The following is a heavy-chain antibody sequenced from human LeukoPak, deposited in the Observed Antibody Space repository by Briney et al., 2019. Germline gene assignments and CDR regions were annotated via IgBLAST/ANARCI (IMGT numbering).Heavy chain of an antibody. CDR3: ARSYDSISTAVDC. D-gene: IGHD2-21*01. CDR1: GFTFRSYW. V-gene: IGHV3-7*05. J-gene: IGHJ4*02. Sequence: GGSLRLSCAASGFTFRSYWMSWARQAPGKGPEWVANIKQDGSERYYVDSVKGRFTISRDNAKNSLYLQMNSLRAEDTAVYYCARSYDSISTAVDCWGQGTLVIVSS. CDR2: IKQDGSER.